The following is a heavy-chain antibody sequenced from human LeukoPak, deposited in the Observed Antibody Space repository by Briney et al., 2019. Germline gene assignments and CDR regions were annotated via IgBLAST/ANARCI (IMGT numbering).Heavy chain of an antibody. J-gene: IGHJ4*02. V-gene: IGHV4-59*08. D-gene: IGHD4-23*01. CDR3: TSTVVTRIVDY. CDR2: IYYSGST. CDR1: GGSISSYY. Sequence: SETLSLTCTVSGGSISSYYWSWIRQPPGKGLEWIGYIYYSGSTNYNPSLKSRVTISVDTSKNQFSLKLSSVTAADTAVYYCTSTVVTRIVDYWGQGTLVTVSS.